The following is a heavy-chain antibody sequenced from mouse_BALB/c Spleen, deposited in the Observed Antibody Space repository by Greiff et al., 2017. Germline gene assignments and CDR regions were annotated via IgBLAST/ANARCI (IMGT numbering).Heavy chain of an antibody. CDR3: ARKGAYYRYDGYAMDY. D-gene: IGHD2-14*01. CDR1: GFTFSSFG. V-gene: IGHV5-17*02. CDR2: ISSGSSTI. Sequence: EVMLVESGGGLVQPGGSRKLSCAASGFTFSSFGMHWVRQAPEKGLEWVAYISSGSSTIYYADTVKGRFTISRDNPKNTLFLQMTSLRSEDTAMYYCARKGAYYRYDGYAMDYWGQGTSVTVSS. J-gene: IGHJ4*01.